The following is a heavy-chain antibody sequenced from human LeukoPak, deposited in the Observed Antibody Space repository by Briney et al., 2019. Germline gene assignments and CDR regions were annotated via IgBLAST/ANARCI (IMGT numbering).Heavy chain of an antibody. Sequence: GGSLRLSCAASGFTFGSYGMHWVRHAPGRGLEWVALIRYDGSNKYYAYSVKGRFTISRDNSKNTLYLQMNSLRAEDTAVYYCTRNLGYCTGGGCYADYWGQGTLVTVSS. D-gene: IGHD2-15*01. V-gene: IGHV3-30*02. CDR3: TRNLGYCTGGGCYADY. J-gene: IGHJ4*02. CDR1: GFTFGSYG. CDR2: IRYDGSNK.